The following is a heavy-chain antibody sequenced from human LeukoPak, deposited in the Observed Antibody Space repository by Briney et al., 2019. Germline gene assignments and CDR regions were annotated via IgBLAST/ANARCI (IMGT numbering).Heavy chain of an antibody. J-gene: IGHJ4*02. CDR3: ATFGTTGTVHYFDY. CDR2: FDPEDGET. CDR1: GYTLTELS. Sequence: ASVKVSCKVSGYTLTELSMHWVRQAPGKGLEWMGGFDPEDGETIYAQKFQGRVTMTEDTSTDTAYMELSSLRSEDTAVYYCATFGTTGTVHYFDYWAREPWSPSPQ. D-gene: IGHD1-1*01. V-gene: IGHV1-24*01.